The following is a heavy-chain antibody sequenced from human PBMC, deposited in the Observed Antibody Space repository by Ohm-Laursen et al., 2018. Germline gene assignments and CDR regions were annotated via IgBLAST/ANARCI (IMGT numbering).Heavy chain of an antibody. V-gene: IGHV3-23*01. D-gene: IGHD1-26*01. CDR2: ISGSGST. J-gene: IGHJ4*02. Sequence: SLRLSCAASGLTLTNYAMIWVRQAPGKGLEWVSAISGSGSTLYADSVKGRFTISRDNSKNTLYLQMNSLRAEDTAVYYCAKARGATVGPTNYFDYWGQGTLVTVSS. CDR3: AKARGATVGPTNYFDY. CDR1: GLTLTNYA.